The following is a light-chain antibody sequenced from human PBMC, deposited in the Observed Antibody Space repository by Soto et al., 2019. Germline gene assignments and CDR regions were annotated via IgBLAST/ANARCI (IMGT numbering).Light chain of an antibody. Sequence: QLVLTQSPSASASLGASVKLTCTLSSGHSSYAIAWHQQQPEKGPRYLMKLNSDGSHSKGDGIPDRFSGSSSGAERSLTVSGLQSEDEADYYCQTWGSGIRVVFGGGTKLTVL. CDR2: LNSDGSH. J-gene: IGLJ2*01. CDR1: SGHSSYA. V-gene: IGLV4-69*01. CDR3: QTWGSGIRVV.